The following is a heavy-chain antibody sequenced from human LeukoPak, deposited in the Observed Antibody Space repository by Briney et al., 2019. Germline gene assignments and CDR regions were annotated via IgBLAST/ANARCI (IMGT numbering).Heavy chain of an antibody. CDR3: AREDASSWDY. Sequence: QSGGSLGLSCVASGFTFRTYWMHWVRQAPGKGLEWLSRINPDGSSTTYADSLKGRFTISRDNAKNSLYLQMNSLRAEDTAVYYCAREDASSWDYWGQGILVTVSS. CDR2: INPDGSST. CDR1: GFTFRTYW. D-gene: IGHD6-13*01. J-gene: IGHJ4*02. V-gene: IGHV3-74*01.